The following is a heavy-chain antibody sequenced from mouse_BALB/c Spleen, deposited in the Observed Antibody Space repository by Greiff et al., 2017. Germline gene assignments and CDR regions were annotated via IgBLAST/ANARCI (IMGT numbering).Heavy chain of an antibody. CDR1: GFTFSSYA. V-gene: IGHV5-9-4*01. CDR3: ARDDYSSWFAY. CDR2: ISSGGSYT. J-gene: IGHJ3*01. Sequence: EVKLVESGGGLVKPGGSLKLSCAASGFTFSSYAMSWVRQSPEKRLEWVAEISSGGSYTYYPDTVTGRFTISRDNAKNTLYLEMSSLRSEDTAMYYCARDDYSSWFAYWGQGTLVTVSA. D-gene: IGHD2-4*01.